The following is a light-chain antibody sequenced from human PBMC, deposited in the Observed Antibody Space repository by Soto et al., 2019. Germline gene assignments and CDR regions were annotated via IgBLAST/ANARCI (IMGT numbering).Light chain of an antibody. V-gene: IGLV2-23*03. CDR3: SSYAGSSSFV. Sequence: QSALTQPASVSGSPGQSITVSCTGSSSDVGGYNLVSWYQHHPGKAPKLIIYEGSKRPSGVSNRFSGSKSGNTASLTISGLQADDEAHYHCSSYAGSSSFVFGGGIKLTVL. CDR1: SSDVGGYNL. CDR2: EGS. J-gene: IGLJ2*01.